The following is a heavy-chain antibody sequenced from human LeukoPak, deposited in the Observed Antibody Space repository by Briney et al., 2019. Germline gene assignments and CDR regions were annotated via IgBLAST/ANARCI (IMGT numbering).Heavy chain of an antibody. CDR2: KYYSGST. J-gene: IGHJ3*02. V-gene: IGHV4-59*08. CDR3: ARWSDEMTVVTPLAFDI. D-gene: IGHD4-23*01. Sequence: PSETLSLTCTVSGGSISSYYWSWIRQPPGKGLEWIGYKYYSGSTNYNPSLKSRVTISVDTSKNQFSLKLSSVTAADPAVYYCARWSDEMTVVTPLAFDIWGQGTMVTDSS. CDR1: GGSISSYY.